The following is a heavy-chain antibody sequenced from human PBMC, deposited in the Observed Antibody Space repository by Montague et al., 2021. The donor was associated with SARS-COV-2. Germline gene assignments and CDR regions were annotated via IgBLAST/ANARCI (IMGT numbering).Heavy chain of an antibody. CDR3: ARTSASSDY. V-gene: IGHV6-1*01. D-gene: IGHD1-26*01. CDR1: GDSVSRNSAT. Sequence: CAISGDSVSRNSATWNSIKQAPSKGREWLERTDYMAKGDNDYTVAVKIRRTINPDTSKNKISLQLNYVTPEDTAVYYCARTSASSDYWGQGTLVTVSS. J-gene: IGHJ4*02. CDR2: TDYMAKGDN.